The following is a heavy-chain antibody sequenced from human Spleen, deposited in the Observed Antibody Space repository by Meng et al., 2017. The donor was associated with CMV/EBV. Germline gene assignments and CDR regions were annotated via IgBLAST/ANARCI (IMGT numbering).Heavy chain of an antibody. CDR1: DGSISNNY. CDR3: VRDRNYYFDH. CDR2: AYYNGNT. J-gene: IGHJ4*02. D-gene: IGHD1-14*01. V-gene: IGHV4-59*01. Sequence: GSLRLSCTVSDGSISNNYWSWLRRPPGKGLEWIGYAYYNGNTNYNPSLKSRVTISVDTSKNQFSLRLTSVTAADTAVYYCVRDRNYYFDHWGQGTLVTVSS.